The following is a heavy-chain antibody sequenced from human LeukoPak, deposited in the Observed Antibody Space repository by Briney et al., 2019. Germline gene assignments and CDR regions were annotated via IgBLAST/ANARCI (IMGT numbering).Heavy chain of an antibody. CDR2: ISSSGSTI. V-gene: IGHV3-11*01. Sequence: GGSLRLSCAASGFTFSDYYMSWIRQAPGKGLEWVSYISSSGSTIYYADSVKGRFTISRDNAKNSLYLQMSSLRAEDTAVYYCASHADIVVVPAAFDYWGQGTLVTVSS. CDR3: ASHADIVVVPAAFDY. J-gene: IGHJ4*02. CDR1: GFTFSDYY. D-gene: IGHD2-2*01.